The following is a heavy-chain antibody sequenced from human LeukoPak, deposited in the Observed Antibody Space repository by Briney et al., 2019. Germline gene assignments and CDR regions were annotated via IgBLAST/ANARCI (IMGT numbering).Heavy chain of an antibody. J-gene: IGHJ4*02. V-gene: IGHV1-2*02. Sequence: GASVKVSCKASGYTFTGYYMHWVRQAPGQGLEWMGWINPNSGGTNYAQKFQGRVTMTRDTSISTAYMELSRLRSDDTAVYYCARSPDGSHWRIVATIRYFDYWGQGTLVTVSS. D-gene: IGHD5-12*01. CDR3: ARSPDGSHWRIVATIRYFDY. CDR1: GYTFTGYY. CDR2: INPNSGGT.